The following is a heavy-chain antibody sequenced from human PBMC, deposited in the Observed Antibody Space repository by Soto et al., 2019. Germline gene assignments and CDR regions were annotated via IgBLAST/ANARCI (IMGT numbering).Heavy chain of an antibody. Sequence: ESLKISCKGSGYSFTGYWIAWVRQMPGQGLEWMGIIYPGDSDTRYSPSFQGQVTISADKSISTAYLQWNSLKASDTAMYYCARHYGDYGVIWGQGTMVTVSS. CDR2: IYPGDSDT. V-gene: IGHV5-51*01. CDR3: ARHYGDYGVI. J-gene: IGHJ3*02. CDR1: GYSFTGYW. D-gene: IGHD4-17*01.